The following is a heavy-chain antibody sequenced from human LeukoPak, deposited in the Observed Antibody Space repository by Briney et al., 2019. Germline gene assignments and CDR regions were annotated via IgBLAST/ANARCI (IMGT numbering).Heavy chain of an antibody. J-gene: IGHJ3*02. CDR2: ISGSGGST. Sequence: PGGSLRLSCAASGFTFSSYAMSWVHQAPGKGLEWVSAISGSGGSTYYADSVKGRFTIFRDNSKNTLYLQMDSLRAEDTAVYYCAKDGVSIVVVVAATDAFDIWGQGTMVAVSS. D-gene: IGHD2-15*01. CDR1: GFTFSSYA. V-gene: IGHV3-23*01. CDR3: AKDGVSIVVVVAATDAFDI.